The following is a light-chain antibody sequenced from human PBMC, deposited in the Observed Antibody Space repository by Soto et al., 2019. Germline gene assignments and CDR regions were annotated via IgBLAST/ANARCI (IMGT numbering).Light chain of an antibody. CDR2: SAS. J-gene: IGKJ1*01. V-gene: IGKV1-5*03. Sequence: DIQMTQSPATLSAYVGERATISCRASQSISSCLAWYQQKPGKAPRLLIYSASSLESGVPSRFSGSGSGTEFTLTISSLQPEDFAAYYCQHYSSYGATFGHGTKVDIK. CDR3: QHYSSYGAT. CDR1: QSISSC.